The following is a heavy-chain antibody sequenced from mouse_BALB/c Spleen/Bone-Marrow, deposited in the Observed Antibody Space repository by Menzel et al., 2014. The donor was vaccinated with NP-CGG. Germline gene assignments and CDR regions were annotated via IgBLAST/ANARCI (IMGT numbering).Heavy chain of an antibody. CDR1: GFNIKDTY. CDR2: IDPANGNT. Sequence: VQLQQSGTELVKPGASVKLSCTASGFNIKDTYMHWVKQRPEQGLEWIGRIDPANGNTKYDPKFQGKATITADTPSNTADLQLSSLTSEDTAVYYCAHGSTYGYFDYWGQGTTLTISS. CDR3: AHGSTYGYFDY. V-gene: IGHV14-3*02. J-gene: IGHJ2*01. D-gene: IGHD1-1*01.